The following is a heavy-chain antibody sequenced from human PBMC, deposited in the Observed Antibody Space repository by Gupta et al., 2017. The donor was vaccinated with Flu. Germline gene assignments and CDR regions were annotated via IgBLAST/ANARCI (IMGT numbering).Heavy chain of an antibody. CDR3: ARYCTNGLCYYYYYGMDV. D-gene: IGHD2-8*01. Sequence: GKGLEWVSAISGSGDSTYYAEPVKGRFTISRDNSKNTLYLQMNSLRADDTAVYYCARYCTNGLCYYYYYGMDVWGQGTTVTVSS. CDR2: ISGSGDST. V-gene: IGHV3-23*01. J-gene: IGHJ6*02.